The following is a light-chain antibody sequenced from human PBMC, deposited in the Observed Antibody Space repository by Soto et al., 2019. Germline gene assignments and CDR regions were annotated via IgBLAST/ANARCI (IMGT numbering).Light chain of an antibody. V-gene: IGLV2-11*01. CDR3: CSYAGSYTEV. J-gene: IGLJ1*01. Sequence: QSALTQPRSVSGSPGQSVTISCTGTSSDVGYYNYVSWYQQHPGKAPKLMIYNVSKRPSGVPDRFSGSKSGNTASLTISGLQAEDEADYYCCSYAGSYTEVFGTGTKVTVL. CDR2: NVS. CDR1: SSDVGYYNY.